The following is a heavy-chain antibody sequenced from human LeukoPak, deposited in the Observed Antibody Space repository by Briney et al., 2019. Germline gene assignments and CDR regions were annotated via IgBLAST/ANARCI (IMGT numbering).Heavy chain of an antibody. CDR3: ARGRVGATSPLGY. V-gene: IGHV4-34*01. J-gene: IGHJ4*02. Sequence: SETLSLTCAVYGGSFSRYYWNWIRQPPGKGLEWIGEINHSGSTNYNPSLKTRVTISVDTSKNQFSLKLSSVTAADTAVYYCARGRVGATSPLGYWGQGTLVTVSS. D-gene: IGHD1-26*01. CDR2: INHSGST. CDR1: GGSFSRYY.